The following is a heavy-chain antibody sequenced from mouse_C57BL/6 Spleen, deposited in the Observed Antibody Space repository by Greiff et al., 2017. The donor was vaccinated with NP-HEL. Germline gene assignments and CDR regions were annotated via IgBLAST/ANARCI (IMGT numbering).Heavy chain of an antibody. CDR3: ARDARTGRYFDV. V-gene: IGHV7-1*01. D-gene: IGHD4-1*01. Sequence: EVKLMESGGGLVQSGRSLRLSCATSGFTFSDFNMEWVRQAPGKGLEWIAASRNKANDYTTEYSASVKGRFIVSRDTSQSILYLQMNALRAEDTAIYYCARDARTGRYFDVWGTGTTVTVSS. J-gene: IGHJ1*03. CDR1: GFTFSDFN. CDR2: SRNKANDYTT.